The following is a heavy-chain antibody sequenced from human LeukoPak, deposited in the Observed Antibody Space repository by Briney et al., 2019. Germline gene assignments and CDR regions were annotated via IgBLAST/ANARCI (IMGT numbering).Heavy chain of an antibody. V-gene: IGHV1-2*02. J-gene: IGHJ5*02. CDR3: ARNSGEKYNWFDP. CDR1: GGTFNSYA. D-gene: IGHD3-10*01. CDR2: INPNSGGT. Sequence: ASVKVSCKASGGTFNSYAISWVRQAPGQGLEWMGWINPNSGGTNYAQKFQGRVTMTRDTSISTAYMELSRLRSDDTAVYYCARNSGEKYNWFDPWGQGTLVTVSS.